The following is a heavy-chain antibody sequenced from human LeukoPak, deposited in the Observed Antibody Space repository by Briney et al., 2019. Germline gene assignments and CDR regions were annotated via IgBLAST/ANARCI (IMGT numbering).Heavy chain of an antibody. V-gene: IGHV4-59*01. D-gene: IGHD2-8*02. CDR3: ARGSTGAFDI. CDR1: GGSITSYY. J-gene: IGHJ4*02. CDR2: THYSGST. Sequence: ETEALVCTVSGGSITSYYWSWIRQPPGKGLEWIGYTHYSGSTDYNPSLKSRVTISVDTSNNQFSLKLTSMAAADTAVYYCARGSTGAFDIWGQGTLVTVSS.